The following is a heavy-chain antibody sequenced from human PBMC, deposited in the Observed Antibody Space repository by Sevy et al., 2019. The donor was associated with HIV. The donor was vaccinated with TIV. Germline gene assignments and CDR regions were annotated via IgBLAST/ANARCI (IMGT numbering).Heavy chain of an antibody. D-gene: IGHD4-17*01. CDR2: ISGRSNYI. Sequence: GGSLRLSCVASGFPFSAYTMNWVRQAPGRGLEWVSSISGRSNYIYYADSLQGRFTISRDNAKNSLYLEMNSLRGDDTAVDYCARGKTYGDYAGYFDYWGQGTLVTVSS. J-gene: IGHJ4*02. V-gene: IGHV3-21*01. CDR1: GFPFSAYT. CDR3: ARGKTYGDYAGYFDY.